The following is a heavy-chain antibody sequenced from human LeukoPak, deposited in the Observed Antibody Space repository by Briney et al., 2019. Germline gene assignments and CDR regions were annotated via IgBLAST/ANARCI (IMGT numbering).Heavy chain of an antibody. J-gene: IGHJ6*03. Sequence: ASVKVSCKASGYTFTGYYMHWVRQAPGQGLEWMGWINPNSGGTNYAQKFQGRVTMTRDTSISTAYMELSRLRSDDTAVYYCARESSSWRGYYYYYMDVWGKGTTVTVSS. CDR3: ARESSSWRGYYYYYMDV. CDR1: GYTFTGYY. D-gene: IGHD6-13*01. CDR2: INPNSGGT. V-gene: IGHV1-2*02.